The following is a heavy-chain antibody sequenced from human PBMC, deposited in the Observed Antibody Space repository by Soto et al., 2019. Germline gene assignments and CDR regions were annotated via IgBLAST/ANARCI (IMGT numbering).Heavy chain of an antibody. Sequence: PSETLSLTCTVSGASISRDHWNWIRQPPGKGLEWIGEYSGSTNYNPSLKSRVTIPVDTSKNQFSLKLSSVTAADTAVYFCATYTSGGGGRGSWGQGTLVTVSS. CDR1: GASISRDH. V-gene: IGHV4-59*08. J-gene: IGHJ5*02. D-gene: IGHD6-19*01. CDR2: EYSGST. CDR3: ATYTSGGGGRGS.